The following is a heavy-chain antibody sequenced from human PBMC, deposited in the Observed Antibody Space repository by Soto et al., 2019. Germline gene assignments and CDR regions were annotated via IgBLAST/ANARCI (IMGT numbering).Heavy chain of an antibody. J-gene: IGHJ4*02. CDR2: IDPSDSYT. CDR3: ARPTDILTGYYGY. V-gene: IGHV5-10-1*01. CDR1: GYSFTSYW. Sequence: GESLKFSCQGSGYSFTSYWISWVRQMPGEGLEWMGMIDPSDSYTNYSPSFQGHVTISADKSISTAYLQWSSLKASDTAMYYCARPTDILTGYYGYWGQGTLVTVSS. D-gene: IGHD3-9*01.